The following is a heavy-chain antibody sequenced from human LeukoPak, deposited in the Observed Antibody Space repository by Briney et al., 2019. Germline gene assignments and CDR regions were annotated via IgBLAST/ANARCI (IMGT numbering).Heavy chain of an antibody. V-gene: IGHV4-39*01. CDR3: ASQPYYDYVWGSYRYSVGPVNY. CDR2: IYYSGST. Sequence: SETLSLTYTVSGGSISSSSYYWGWIRQPPGKGLEWIGSIYYSGSTYYNPSLKSRVTISVDTSKNQFSLKLSSVTAADTAVHYCASQPYYDYVWGSYRYSVGPVNYWGQGTLVTVSS. J-gene: IGHJ4*02. D-gene: IGHD3-16*02. CDR1: GGSISSSSYY.